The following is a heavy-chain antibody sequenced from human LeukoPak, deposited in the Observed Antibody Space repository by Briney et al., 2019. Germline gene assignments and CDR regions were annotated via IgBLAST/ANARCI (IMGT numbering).Heavy chain of an antibody. CDR1: GGSFSAYY. CDR3: ARGVGAIAYFDY. Sequence: SSETLSLTCTVSGGSFSAYYWTWFRQPPGKGLEWIGYIYYSGSTNYNPSLKSRVTISVDTSKNQFSLKLSSVTAADTAVYYCARGVGAIAYFDYWGQGTLVTVSS. D-gene: IGHD1-26*01. CDR2: IYYSGST. J-gene: IGHJ4*02. V-gene: IGHV4-59*01.